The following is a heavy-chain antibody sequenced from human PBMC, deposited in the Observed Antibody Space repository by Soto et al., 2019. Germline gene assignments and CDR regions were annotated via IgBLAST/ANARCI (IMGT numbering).Heavy chain of an antibody. D-gene: IGHD3-16*01. CDR2: TYQRSKWYN. V-gene: IGHV6-1*01. CDR3: ASSVRGSGSYYDY. J-gene: IGHJ4*02. CDR1: GDSVSSNNAA. Sequence: PSQTLSLTCAISGDSVSSNNAAWNWIRQSPSRGLEWLGRTYQRSKWYNDYAESVKSRITINPDTSKNQFSLQLNSVTPEDTAVYYCASSVRGSGSYYDYWGQGTLVTVSS.